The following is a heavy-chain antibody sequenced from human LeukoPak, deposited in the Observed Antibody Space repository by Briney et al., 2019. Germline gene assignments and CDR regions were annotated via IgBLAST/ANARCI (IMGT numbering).Heavy chain of an antibody. CDR2: ISAYNGNT. CDR3: ARGHRARNWFDP. V-gene: IGHV1-18*01. CDR1: GYAFTSYG. D-gene: IGHD2-21*01. J-gene: IGHJ5*02. Sequence: ASVKVSCTASGYAFTSYGISWVRQAPGQGLEWMGWISAYNGNTNYAQKLQGRVTMTTDTSTSTAYMELRSLRSDDTAVYYCARGHRARNWFDPWGQGTLVTVSS.